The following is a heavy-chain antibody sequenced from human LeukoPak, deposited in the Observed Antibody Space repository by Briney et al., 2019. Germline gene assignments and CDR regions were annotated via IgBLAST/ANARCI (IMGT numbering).Heavy chain of an antibody. D-gene: IGHD3-16*01. J-gene: IGHJ6*03. V-gene: IGHV4-59*01. CDR2: IYYSGST. CDR3: ARVGGWPQYYYYYMDV. CDR1: GGSISSYY. Sequence: SETLSHTCTVSGGSISSYYWSWIRQPPGKGLEWIGYIYYSGSTNYNPSLKSRVTISVDTSKNQFSLKLSSVTAADTAVYYCARVGGWPQYYYYYMDVWGKGTTVTVSS.